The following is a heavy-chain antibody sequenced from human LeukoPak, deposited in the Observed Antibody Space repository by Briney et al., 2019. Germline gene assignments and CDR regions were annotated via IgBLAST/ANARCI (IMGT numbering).Heavy chain of an antibody. CDR1: GFNFSTYG. CDR2: ISYDGSNK. Sequence: GGSLRHSCAASGFNFSTYGMHWVRQPPGKGLEWVAVISYDGSNKYYADSVKGRFAISRDNSKNTLYLQVNSLRAEDTAVYYCAKARRYCSDGKCSPEDYWGQGTLVTVSS. J-gene: IGHJ4*02. D-gene: IGHD2-15*01. V-gene: IGHV3-30*18. CDR3: AKARRYCSDGKCSPEDY.